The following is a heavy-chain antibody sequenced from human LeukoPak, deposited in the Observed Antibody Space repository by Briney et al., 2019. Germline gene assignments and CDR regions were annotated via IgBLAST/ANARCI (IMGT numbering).Heavy chain of an antibody. CDR2: ISYDGSNK. Sequence: GGSRRLSCAASGFTFSSYGMHWVRQAPGKGLEWVAVISYDGSNKYYADSVKGRFTISRDNSKNTLYLQMNSLRAEDTAVYYCAKDLGLHCSGGSCYYYYGMDVWGKGTTVTVSS. CDR3: AKDLGLHCSGGSCYYYYGMDV. J-gene: IGHJ6*04. CDR1: GFTFSSYG. V-gene: IGHV3-30*18. D-gene: IGHD2-15*01.